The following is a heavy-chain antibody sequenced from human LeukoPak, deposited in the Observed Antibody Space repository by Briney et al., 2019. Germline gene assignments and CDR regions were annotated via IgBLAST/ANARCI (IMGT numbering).Heavy chain of an antibody. CDR3: ARGALYSSGWYLAP. D-gene: IGHD6-19*01. CDR1: GGSFSGYY. Sequence: SETLSLTRAVYGGSFSGYYWSWIRQPPGKGLEWIGEINHSGSTNYNPSLKSRVTISVDTSKNQFSLKLSSVTAADTAVYYCARGALYSSGWYLAPWGQGTLVTVSS. CDR2: INHSGST. J-gene: IGHJ5*02. V-gene: IGHV4-34*01.